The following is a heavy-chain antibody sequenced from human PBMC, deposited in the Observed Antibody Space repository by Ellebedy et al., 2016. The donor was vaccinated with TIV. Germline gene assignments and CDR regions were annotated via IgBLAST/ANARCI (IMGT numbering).Heavy chain of an antibody. CDR3: ARRGSYGDYAVQVNSWFDS. J-gene: IGHJ5*01. Sequence: GESLKISCAASGFSFRNYWMGWVRQAPGKGLEWVANIYQDGSDKYYVDSVKGRFTISRDNVNNLLFLQMDGLRADDTAVYYCARRGSYGDYAVQVNSWFDSWGQGTLVTVSS. V-gene: IGHV3-7*01. CDR2: IYQDGSDK. CDR1: GFSFRNYW. D-gene: IGHD4-17*01.